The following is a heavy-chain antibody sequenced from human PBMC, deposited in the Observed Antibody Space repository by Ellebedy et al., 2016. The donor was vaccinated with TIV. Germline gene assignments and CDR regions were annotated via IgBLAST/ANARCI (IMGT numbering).Heavy chain of an antibody. J-gene: IGHJ6*02. CDR2: IYYSGST. CDR3: AREMGYDTLTGNYGMDV. Sequence: MPSETLSLTCTVSGGSLSSDGYYWSWIRQLPGKGQECLGYIYYSGSTYYKPSLRSRFTISVDTSKNQFSLKLSSVTAAETAVYYCAREMGYDTLTGNYGMDVWGRGTTVTVSS. CDR1: GGSLSSDGYY. V-gene: IGHV4-31*03. D-gene: IGHD3-9*01.